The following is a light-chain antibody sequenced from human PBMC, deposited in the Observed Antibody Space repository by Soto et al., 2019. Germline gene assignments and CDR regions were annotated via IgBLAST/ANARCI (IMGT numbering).Light chain of an antibody. CDR3: CSYAGSYSYV. CDR1: SYDVGDYKY. V-gene: IGLV2-11*01. J-gene: IGLJ1*01. CDR2: DIS. Sequence: QSVLTQPRSVSGSPGQSVTISCTGTSYDVGDYKYVSWYRQHPGKAPKLMIYDISERPSGVPDRFSGSKSGNTASLTISGIQAEDEADYYCCSYAGSYSYVFGTGTKLTVL.